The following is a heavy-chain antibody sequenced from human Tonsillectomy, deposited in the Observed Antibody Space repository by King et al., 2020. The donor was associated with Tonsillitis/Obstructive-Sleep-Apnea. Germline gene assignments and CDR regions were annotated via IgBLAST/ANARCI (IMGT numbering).Heavy chain of an antibody. Sequence: QLVQSGAEVKKPGESLRLSCKGSGYSFTSYWISWVRQMPGKGLEWMGRIDPSDSYTNYSPSFQGHVTISAAKSISTAYLQWSSLKASDTAMYYCARGSIEYSSSSGAFDIWGQGTMVTVSS. CDR2: IDPSDSYT. CDR1: GYSFTSYW. CDR3: ARGSIEYSSSSGAFDI. V-gene: IGHV5-10-1*01. J-gene: IGHJ3*02. D-gene: IGHD6-6*01.